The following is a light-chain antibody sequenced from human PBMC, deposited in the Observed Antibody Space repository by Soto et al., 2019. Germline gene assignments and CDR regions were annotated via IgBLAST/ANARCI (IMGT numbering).Light chain of an antibody. Sequence: QSVLTQPPSASGTPGQRVTISCSGSSSKIGTNYVYWYQQLPGTAPKLIIYRNNQRPSAVPDRFSGSKSGTAASLAISGLRSEDEADYYCAARDDSLSAFYVFGTGTKVTVL. J-gene: IGLJ1*01. V-gene: IGLV1-47*01. CDR2: RNN. CDR3: AARDDSLSAFYV. CDR1: SSKIGTNY.